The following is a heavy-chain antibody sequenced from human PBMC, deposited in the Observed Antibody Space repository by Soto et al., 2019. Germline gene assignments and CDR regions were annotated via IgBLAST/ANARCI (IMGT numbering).Heavy chain of an antibody. D-gene: IGHD3-16*01. CDR2: IYYSGST. CDR1: GGSISSGGYY. CDR3: ARDSPGGVRLFDY. J-gene: IGHJ4*02. V-gene: IGHV4-31*03. Sequence: PSETLSLTCTVSGGSISSGGYYWSWIRQHPGKGLEWIGYIYYSGSTYYNPSLKSRVTISVDTSKNQFSLKLSSVTAADTAVYYCARDSPGGVRLFDYWGQGTLVTVSS.